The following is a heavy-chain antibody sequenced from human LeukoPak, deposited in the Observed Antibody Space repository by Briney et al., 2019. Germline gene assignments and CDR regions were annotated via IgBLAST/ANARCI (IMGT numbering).Heavy chain of an antibody. CDR3: ARRRLGYYFDY. D-gene: IGHD5-24*01. V-gene: IGHV4-34*01. Sequence: SETLSLTCGVYGGSFSGYYWSWICQPPGKGLEWIGEINPRGSTNYNPSLKSRVTLSADTSKNQFSLTLNSVTAADTAVYYCARRRLGYYFDYWGQGTLVTVSS. J-gene: IGHJ4*02. CDR1: GGSFSGYY. CDR2: INPRGST.